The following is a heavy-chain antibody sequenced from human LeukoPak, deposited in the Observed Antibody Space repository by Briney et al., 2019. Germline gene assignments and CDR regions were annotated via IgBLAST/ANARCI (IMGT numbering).Heavy chain of an antibody. D-gene: IGHD4-17*01. CDR1: GGSFSGYY. CDR2: LHTSGST. Sequence: ATETLSLTCAVYGGSFSGYYWSWIRQPPGKVLEWIGRLHTSGSTHYNPSLKSRVTMSVDTSKNQFSLKLSSVTAADTAVYYCARDFGYGDYFFDDWGQGTLVTVSS. J-gene: IGHJ4*02. V-gene: IGHV4-59*10. CDR3: ARDFGYGDYFFDD.